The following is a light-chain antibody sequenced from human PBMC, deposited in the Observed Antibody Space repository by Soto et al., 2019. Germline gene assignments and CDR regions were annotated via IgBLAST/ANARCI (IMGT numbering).Light chain of an antibody. J-gene: IGKJ4*01. Sequence: EIVMTQSPATLSVSPGERATLSCMASQSVSSKLAWYQQKPGQAPRLLIYGASPRATGTPTSFSGSGSGTEFTLTLSCLQSEDFAVYSCQQYDSSPRAFGSGTKVASK. CDR3: QQYDSSPRA. V-gene: IGKV3-15*01. CDR1: QSVSSK. CDR2: GAS.